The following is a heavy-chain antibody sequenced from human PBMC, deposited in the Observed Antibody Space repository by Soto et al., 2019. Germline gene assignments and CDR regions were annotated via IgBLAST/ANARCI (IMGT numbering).Heavy chain of an antibody. CDR1: GFTFSGLY. Sequence: QVQLTESGGGLVKPGGSLRLSCAASGFTFSGLYMSWIRQAPGKGLEWVSCIDSSGVKKYYAESVRGRFTISKDKAKNTLYLQLNSMRAEDAAVDYCARARGAVSGDYFDYWGQGTLVTVSS. CDR2: IDSSGVKK. J-gene: IGHJ4*02. CDR3: ARARGAVSGDYFDY. D-gene: IGHD3-3*01. V-gene: IGHV3-11*01.